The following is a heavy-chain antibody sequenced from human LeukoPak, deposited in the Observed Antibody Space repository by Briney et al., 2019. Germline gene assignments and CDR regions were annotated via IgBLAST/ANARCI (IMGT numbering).Heavy chain of an antibody. CDR2: INPNSGGT. J-gene: IGHJ4*02. Sequence: ASVKVSCKASGYTFTDYYMHWVRQAPGPGLEWMGWINPNSGGTDYAQKFQGRVTLIRDTSISTAYMELSRLTSDDTAVYYCARGRYCDETTCSDFDSWGQGTLVTVSS. D-gene: IGHD3-9*01. CDR1: GYTFTDYY. CDR3: ARGRYCDETTCSDFDS. V-gene: IGHV1-2*02.